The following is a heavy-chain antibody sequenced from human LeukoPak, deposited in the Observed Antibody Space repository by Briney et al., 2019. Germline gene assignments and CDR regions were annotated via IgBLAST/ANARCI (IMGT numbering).Heavy chain of an antibody. CDR2: IYSSGNT. D-gene: IGHD6-19*01. Sequence: SETLSLTCTVSGGSISSYYWSWIRQPPGKGLEWIGYIYSSGNTNYNPSLKSRVTISVDTSKNQFFLKLSSLTAADTAVYYCARQGRSYSSGWLLDYWGQGTLVTVSS. J-gene: IGHJ4*02. V-gene: IGHV4-59*08. CDR1: GGSISSYY. CDR3: ARQGRSYSSGWLLDY.